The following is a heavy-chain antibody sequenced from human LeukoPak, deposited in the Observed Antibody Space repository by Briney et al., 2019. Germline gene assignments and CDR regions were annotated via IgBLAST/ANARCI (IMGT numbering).Heavy chain of an antibody. J-gene: IGHJ4*02. Sequence: KSGGSLRLSCAASGLTFSSDWMHWVRQVPGKGLVWVSRINSDASTINYADSVKGRFTISRDNAKNTLYLQMNNLRAEDTAVYYCAREDCTIGAVCSSLLDHWGRGTLVTVSS. D-gene: IGHD2-8*01. CDR1: GLTFSSDW. CDR2: INSDASTI. V-gene: IGHV3-74*01. CDR3: AREDCTIGAVCSSLLDH.